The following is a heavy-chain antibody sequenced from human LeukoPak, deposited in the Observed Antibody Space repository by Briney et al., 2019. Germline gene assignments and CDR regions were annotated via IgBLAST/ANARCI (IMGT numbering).Heavy chain of an antibody. CDR3: ARGWYSSNYFDY. V-gene: IGHV4-38-2*02. Sequence: SETLSLTCTVSGYSISSGYYWGWIRQPPGKGLEWIGSIYHSGSTYYNPSLKSRVTISVDTSKNQFSLKLSSVTAADTAVYYCARGWYSSNYFDYWGQGTLVTVSS. CDR2: IYHSGST. CDR1: GYSISSGYY. D-gene: IGHD6-13*01. J-gene: IGHJ4*02.